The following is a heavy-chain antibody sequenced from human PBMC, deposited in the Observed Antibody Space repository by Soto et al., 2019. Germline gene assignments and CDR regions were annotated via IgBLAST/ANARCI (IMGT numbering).Heavy chain of an antibody. J-gene: IGHJ4*02. D-gene: IGHD1-26*01. CDR2: ISGDGSNT. CDR1: GFTFSSYG. CDR3: ARGNLSFDFDS. Sequence: PGGSLRLSCAASGFTFSSYGMHWVRQAPGKGLEWVAVISGDGSNTQYADSVRGRFTLSRDYSRKTMYLQMDSLRDEDTALYYCARGNLSFDFDSWGLGTLVTV. V-gene: IGHV3-30*03.